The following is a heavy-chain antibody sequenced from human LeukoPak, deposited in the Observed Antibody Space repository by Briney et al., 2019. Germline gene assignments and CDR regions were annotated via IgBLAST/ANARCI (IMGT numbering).Heavy chain of an antibody. CDR3: ARLNGDYPRFYYYMDV. D-gene: IGHD4-17*01. CDR1: GYSFTNFW. CDR2: IFPADSDT. J-gene: IGHJ6*03. Sequence: GESLKISCKASGYSFTNFWIGWVRQMPGKGLEWMGIIFPADSDTTYSPSFEGQVTISADKSISTAYLQWSSLKASDTAIYYCARLNGDYPRFYYYMDVWGKGTTVTDSS. V-gene: IGHV5-51*01.